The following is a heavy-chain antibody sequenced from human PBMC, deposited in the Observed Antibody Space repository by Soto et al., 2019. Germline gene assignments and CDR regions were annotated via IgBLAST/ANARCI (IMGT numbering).Heavy chain of an antibody. Sequence: SSETLSLTCTVSGGSISSGDYCWSWIRQPPGKGLEWIGYIYYSGSTYYNPSLKSRVTISVDTSKNQFSLKLSSVTAADTAVYYCARTMVRGVIEFDYWGQGTLVTVPQ. CDR2: IYYSGST. CDR3: ARTMVRGVIEFDY. CDR1: GGSISSGDYC. D-gene: IGHD3-10*01. J-gene: IGHJ4*02. V-gene: IGHV4-30-4*01.